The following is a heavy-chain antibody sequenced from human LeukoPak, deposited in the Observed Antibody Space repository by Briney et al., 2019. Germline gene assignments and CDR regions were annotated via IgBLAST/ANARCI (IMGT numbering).Heavy chain of an antibody. CDR3: ARDRISGSSDSEDAFDI. CDR2: ISSSSSYI. J-gene: IGHJ3*02. Sequence: GGSLRLSCAASGFTFSSYSMNWVRQAPGKGLEWVSSISSSSSYIYYADSVKGRFTISRDNAKNSLYLQMNSLRAGDTAVYYCARDRISGSSDSEDAFDIWGQGTMVTVSS. V-gene: IGHV3-21*01. D-gene: IGHD6-13*01. CDR1: GFTFSSYS.